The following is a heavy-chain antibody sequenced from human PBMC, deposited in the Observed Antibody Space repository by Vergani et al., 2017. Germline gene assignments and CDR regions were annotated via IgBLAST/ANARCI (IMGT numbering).Heavy chain of an antibody. CDR3: ARKPFRGDAPDY. V-gene: IGHV1-69*06. D-gene: IGHD3-10*01. Sequence: QVQLVQSGAEVKKPGSSVKVSCKASGGTFSSYAISWVRQAPGQGLEWMGGIIPIFGTANYAQKFQGRVTMTTDTSTSTAYMELRSLRSDDTAVYYCARKPFRGDAPDYWGQGTLVTVSS. CDR2: IIPIFGTA. J-gene: IGHJ4*02. CDR1: GGTFSSYA.